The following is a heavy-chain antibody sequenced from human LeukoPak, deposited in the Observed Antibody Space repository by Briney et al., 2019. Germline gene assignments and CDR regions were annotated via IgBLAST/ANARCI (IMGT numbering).Heavy chain of an antibody. V-gene: IGHV1-2*02. D-gene: IGHD5-18*01. J-gene: IGHJ4*02. Sequence: GASVKVSCKASGYTFTGYYMHWVRQAPGQGLEWMGWINPNSGGTNYAQKFQGRVTMTRDTSISTAYMELSRLRSDDTAVYYCARGSPSPNEMGYSYGLRYWGQGTLVTVSS. CDR2: INPNSGGT. CDR1: GYTFTGYY. CDR3: ARGSPSPNEMGYSYGLRY.